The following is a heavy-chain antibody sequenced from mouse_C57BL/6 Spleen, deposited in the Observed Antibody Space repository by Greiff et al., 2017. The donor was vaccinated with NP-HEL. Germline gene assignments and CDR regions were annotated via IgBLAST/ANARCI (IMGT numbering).Heavy chain of an antibody. CDR3: ARRYFERAMDY. CDR2: INPNNGGT. CDR1: GYTFTDYN. D-gene: IGHD2-14*01. V-gene: IGHV1-22*01. J-gene: IGHJ4*01. Sequence: EVMLVESGPELVKPGASVKMSCKASGYTFTDYNMHWVKQSHGKSLEWIGYINPNNGGTSYNQKFKGKATLTVNKSSSTAYMELRSLTSEDSAVYYCARRYFERAMDYWGQGTSVTVSS.